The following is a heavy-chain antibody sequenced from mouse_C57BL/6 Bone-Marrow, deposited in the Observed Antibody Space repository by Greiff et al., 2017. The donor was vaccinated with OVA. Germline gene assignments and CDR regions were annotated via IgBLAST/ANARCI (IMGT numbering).Heavy chain of an antibody. CDR2: IHPRSGNT. Sequence: QVQLQQSGAELARPGASVKLSCKASGYTFTSYGISWVKQRTGQGLEWIGEIHPRSGNTYYHEKFKGKATLTADKSSSTAYMQLRSLTSEDAAVYFCARGELGCSSLPYWGQGTTLTVSS. J-gene: IGHJ2*01. D-gene: IGHD1-1*01. CDR3: ARGELGCSSLPY. CDR1: GYTFTSYG. V-gene: IGHV1-81*01.